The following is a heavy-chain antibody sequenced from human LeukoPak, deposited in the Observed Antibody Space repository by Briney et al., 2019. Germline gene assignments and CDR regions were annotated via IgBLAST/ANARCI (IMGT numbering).Heavy chain of an antibody. D-gene: IGHD3-10*01. V-gene: IGHV3-23*01. CDR2: ICGSGGST. Sequence: GGSLRLSCAASGFTFSSYAMSWVRQAPGKGLEWVSAICGSGGSTYYADSVKGRFTISRDNSKNTLYLQMNSLRAEDTAVYYCAKEVPTMVRGIGPYGMDVWGQGTTVTVSS. CDR3: AKEVPTMVRGIGPYGMDV. CDR1: GFTFSSYA. J-gene: IGHJ6*02.